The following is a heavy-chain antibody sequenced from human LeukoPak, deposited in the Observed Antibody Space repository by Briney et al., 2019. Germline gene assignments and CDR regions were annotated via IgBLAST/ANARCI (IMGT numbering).Heavy chain of an antibody. J-gene: IGHJ2*01. Sequence: PSETLCLTCTVSGASISSSSYYWGWIRQPPGKGLEWIGRVYYSGITYYNPSLKRRVTISVDTSKIQFSLKLSSVAAADTAVYYCARGFTVSYRYFDLWGRGTLVTVAS. D-gene: IGHD4-17*01. CDR2: VYYSGIT. CDR1: GASISSSSYY. V-gene: IGHV4-39*07. CDR3: ARGFTVSYRYFDL.